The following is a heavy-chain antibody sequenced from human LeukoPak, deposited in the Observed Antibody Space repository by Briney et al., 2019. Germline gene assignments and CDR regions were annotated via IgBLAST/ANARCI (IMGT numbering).Heavy chain of an antibody. D-gene: IGHD3-10*01. J-gene: IGHJ4*02. CDR3: ARVRDGSGSYKFDY. Sequence: SETLSLTCTVSGGSISSCYWSWIRQPPGKGLEWIGYIYYSGSTDYNPSLKSRVTISVDTSKNQFSLKLSSVTAADTAVYYCARVRDGSGSYKFDYWGQGTLVTVSS. CDR2: IYYSGST. CDR1: GGSISSCY. V-gene: IGHV4-59*01.